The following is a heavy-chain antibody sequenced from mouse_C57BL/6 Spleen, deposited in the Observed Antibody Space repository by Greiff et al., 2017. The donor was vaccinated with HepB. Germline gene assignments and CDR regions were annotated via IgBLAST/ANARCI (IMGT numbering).Heavy chain of an antibody. J-gene: IGHJ2*01. Sequence: QVQLQQSGAELVKPGASVKLSCKASGYTFTEYTIHWVKQRSGQGLEWIGWFYPGSGSIKYNEKFKDKATLTADKSSSTVYMELSRLTSEDSAVYFCARHEGGDIYYGYDYFDYWGQGTTLTVSS. CDR1: GYTFTEYT. CDR3: ARHEGGDIYYGYDYFDY. CDR2: FYPGSGSI. V-gene: IGHV1-62-2*01. D-gene: IGHD2-2*01.